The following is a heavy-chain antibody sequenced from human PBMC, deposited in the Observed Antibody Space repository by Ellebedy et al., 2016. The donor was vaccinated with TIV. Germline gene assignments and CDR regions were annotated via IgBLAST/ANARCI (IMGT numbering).Heavy chain of an antibody. CDR2: ISSSGNYI. CDR3: ARANRADYYGSSGDYYYYGMDV. Sequence: GGSLRLSXAASGFTFSSYSMNWVRQAPGKGLEWVSSISSSGNYIFYADSVKGRITISRDNAKKSMYLQMNSLRAEDTAVYYCARANRADYYGSSGDYYYYGMDVWGQGTTVTVSS. J-gene: IGHJ6*02. CDR1: GFTFSSYS. D-gene: IGHD3-22*01. V-gene: IGHV3-21*01.